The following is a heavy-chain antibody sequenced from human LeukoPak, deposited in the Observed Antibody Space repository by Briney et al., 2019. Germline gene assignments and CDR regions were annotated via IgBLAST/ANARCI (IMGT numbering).Heavy chain of an antibody. J-gene: IGHJ4*02. V-gene: IGHV3-23*01. Sequence: PGGSLRLSCAASGFTFNTYAMSWVRQTPERGLEWVSAISDTGGNTFYADSVKGRFTISRDNSKNTLYLQMNSLRAEDTAIYYCAKGRTNDYWGQGTLVTVSS. CDR3: AKGRTNDY. CDR1: GFTFNTYA. CDR2: ISDTGGNT. D-gene: IGHD1/OR15-1a*01.